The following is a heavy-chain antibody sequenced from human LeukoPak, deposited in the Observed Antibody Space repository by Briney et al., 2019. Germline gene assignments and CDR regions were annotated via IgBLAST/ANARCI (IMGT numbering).Heavy chain of an antibody. D-gene: IGHD6-13*01. CDR1: GYTFTHYY. V-gene: IGHV1-2*06. Sequence: ASVKVSCKASGYTFTHYYLHWVRQAPGQGLEWMGRINPNSGGTNYAQKFKGRVTMTRDTSISTAYMEPNRLRSDDTAIYYCARDSRAAAAGNNWFDPWCQGTLVTVSS. J-gene: IGHJ5*02. CDR2: INPNSGGT. CDR3: ARDSRAAAAGNNWFDP.